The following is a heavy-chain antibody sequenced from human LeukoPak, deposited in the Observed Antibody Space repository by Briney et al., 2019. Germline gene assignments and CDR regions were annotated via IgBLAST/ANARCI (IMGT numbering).Heavy chain of an antibody. V-gene: IGHV1-46*01. Sequence: ASVKVSCKASGYTFTSNYIHWVRQAPGQGLEWMGIFNLSGSNTNYAQRFQGRVTLTRDTSTTTVYMDLSGLRPEDTAVYYCARGRTVTNDFDLWGRGTLLTVSS. CDR1: GYTFTSNY. CDR2: FNLSGSNT. D-gene: IGHD4-17*01. J-gene: IGHJ2*01. CDR3: ARGRTVTNDFDL.